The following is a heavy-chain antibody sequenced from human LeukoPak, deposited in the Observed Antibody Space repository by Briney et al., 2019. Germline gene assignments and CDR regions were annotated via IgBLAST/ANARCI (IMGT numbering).Heavy chain of an antibody. J-gene: IGHJ4*02. CDR2: IYYSGST. Sequence: NSSETLSLTCTVSGGSISSYYWSWIRQPPGEGLEWIGYIYYSGSTKYNPSLKSRVTISVDTSKNQFSLKLSSVTAADTAVYYCARGKKYYFDYWGQGTLVTVSS. CDR1: GGSISSYY. CDR3: ARGKKYYFDY. V-gene: IGHV4-59*01.